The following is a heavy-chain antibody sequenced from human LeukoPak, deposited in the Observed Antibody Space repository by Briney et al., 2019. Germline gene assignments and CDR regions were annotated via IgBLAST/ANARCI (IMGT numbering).Heavy chain of an antibody. V-gene: IGHV3-23*01. CDR1: GFTVSSNY. CDR3: AKNQGFVGAYEFDY. D-gene: IGHD1-26*01. J-gene: IGHJ4*02. CDR2: ISGSGGST. Sequence: GGSLRLSCAASGFTVSSNYMSWVRQAPGKGLEWVSAISGSGGSTYYADSVKGRFTISRDNSKNTLYLQMNSLRAEDTAVYYCAKNQGFVGAYEFDYWGQGTLVTVSS.